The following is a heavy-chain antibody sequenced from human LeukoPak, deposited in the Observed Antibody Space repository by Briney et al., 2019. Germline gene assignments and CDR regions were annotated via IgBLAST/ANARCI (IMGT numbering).Heavy chain of an antibody. Sequence: PSETLSLTCTVSGGSISSYYWSWIRQSPGKGLEWIGYIYYSGSTNYNPSLKSRVTISIDTSKNQFSLKLSSVTAADTAVYYCARQLIKNWFDPWGQGTLVTVSS. V-gene: IGHV4-59*08. CDR3: ARQLIKNWFDP. CDR2: IYYSGST. J-gene: IGHJ5*02. CDR1: GGSISSYY.